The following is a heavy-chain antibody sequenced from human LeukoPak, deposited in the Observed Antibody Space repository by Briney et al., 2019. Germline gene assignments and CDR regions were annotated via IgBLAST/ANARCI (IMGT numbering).Heavy chain of an antibody. CDR1: GGTFSSYA. Sequence: SVKVSCKASGGTFSSYAISWVRQAPGQGLEWMGGIIPIFGTAIYAQKFQGRVTITADKSTSTAYMELSSLRSEDTAVYYCARLKYYFDRSGYRAEYFQQWGQGTLVTASS. CDR2: IIPIFGTA. CDR3: ARLKYYFDRSGYRAEYFQQ. J-gene: IGHJ1*01. V-gene: IGHV1-69*06. D-gene: IGHD3-22*01.